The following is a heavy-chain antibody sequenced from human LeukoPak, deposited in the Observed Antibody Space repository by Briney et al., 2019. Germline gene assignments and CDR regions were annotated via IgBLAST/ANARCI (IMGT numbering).Heavy chain of an antibody. Sequence: ASVKVSCKVSGYTLTELSMHWVRQAPGKGLEWMGGFDPEDGETTYAQKFQGRVTMTEDTSTDTAYMELSSLRSEDTAVYYCATVRYYYDSSGYLQDYWGQGTLVTVSS. V-gene: IGHV1-24*01. J-gene: IGHJ4*02. CDR3: ATVRYYYDSSGYLQDY. CDR1: GYTLTELS. CDR2: FDPEDGET. D-gene: IGHD3-22*01.